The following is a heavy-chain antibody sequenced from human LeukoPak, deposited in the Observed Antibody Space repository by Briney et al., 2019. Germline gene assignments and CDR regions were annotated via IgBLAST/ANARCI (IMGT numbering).Heavy chain of an antibody. V-gene: IGHV4-39*07. CDR2: IYYSGST. D-gene: IGHD3-10*01. Sequence: SETLSLTCTVSGGSISSSSYYWGWIRQPPGKGLEWIGSIYYSGSTYYNPSLKSRVTISVDTSKNQFSLKLSSVTAADTAVYYCARVKWGQRYYGSGSYIPPDAFDIWGQGTMVTVSS. J-gene: IGHJ3*02. CDR3: ARVKWGQRYYGSGSYIPPDAFDI. CDR1: GGSISSSSYY.